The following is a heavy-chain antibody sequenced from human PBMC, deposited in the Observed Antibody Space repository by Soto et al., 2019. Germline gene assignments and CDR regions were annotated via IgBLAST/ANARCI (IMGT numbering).Heavy chain of an antibody. CDR2: INQDGGEK. V-gene: IGHV3-7*01. CDR3: ARVGYGDYNF. CDR1: GFTFSSHW. Sequence: GGSLRLSCTASGFTFSSHWMSWVRQAPGKGLEWVANINQDGGEKYYVDSVKGPFTISRDNPKNSLYVQMDSLRVEDTAVYYCARVGYGDYNFWGQGTLVTVSS. D-gene: IGHD4-17*01. J-gene: IGHJ4*02.